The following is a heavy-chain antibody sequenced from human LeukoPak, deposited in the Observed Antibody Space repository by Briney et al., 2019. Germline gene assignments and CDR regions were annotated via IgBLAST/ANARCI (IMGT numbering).Heavy chain of an antibody. V-gene: IGHV4-4*09. CDR1: GGSISSYY. Sequence: SETLSLTCTVSGGSISSYYWSWIRQPPGKGLEWIGYIYTSGSTNYNPSLKSRVTISVDTSKNQFSLKLSSVAAADTAVYYCARHSGGVYNWLDPWGQGTLVTVSS. J-gene: IGHJ5*02. CDR3: ARHSGGVYNWLDP. D-gene: IGHD3-16*01. CDR2: IYTSGST.